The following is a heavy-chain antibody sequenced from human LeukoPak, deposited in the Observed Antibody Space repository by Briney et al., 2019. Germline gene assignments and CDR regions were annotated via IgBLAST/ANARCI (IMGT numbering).Heavy chain of an antibody. D-gene: IGHD2-2*01. CDR3: TRGGDFGVPAALGIDAFDI. CDR1: GFTFSSYA. Sequence: GGSLRLSCAASGFTFSSYAMSWVRQAPGKGLEWVSAISGSGGSTYYADSVKGRFTISRDNSKNTLYLQMNSLKTEDTAVYYCTRGGDFGVPAALGIDAFDIWGQGTMVTVSS. V-gene: IGHV3-23*01. J-gene: IGHJ3*02. CDR2: ISGSGGST.